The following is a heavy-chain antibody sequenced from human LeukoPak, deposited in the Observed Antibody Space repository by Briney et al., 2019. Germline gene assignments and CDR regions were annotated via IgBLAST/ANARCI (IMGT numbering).Heavy chain of an antibody. CDR2: IYTSGST. J-gene: IGHJ3*02. D-gene: IGHD2-15*01. CDR1: GGSISSGDYY. CDR3: ARGCSGGSCSYPLAFDI. V-gene: IGHV4-61*02. Sequence: PSETLSLTCTVSGGSISSGDYYWSWIRQPAGKGLEWIGRIYTSGSTNYNPSLKSRVTMSVDTSKNQFSLKLRSVTAADTAVYYCARGCSGGSCSYPLAFDIWGQGTMVTVSS.